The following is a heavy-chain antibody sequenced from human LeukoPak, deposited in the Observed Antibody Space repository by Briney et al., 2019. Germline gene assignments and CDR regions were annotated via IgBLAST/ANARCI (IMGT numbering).Heavy chain of an antibody. CDR1: GFTFSTYS. D-gene: IGHD3-22*01. CDR2: FGGTYGGT. Sequence: GGSLRHSCVASGFTFSTYSMNWVRQAPGKGLEWVSGFGGTYGGTYYADSVKGRFTISRDNSKNTLYLHMNSLRAEDTAVYYCARDALGDSSGYNPFDYWGQGTLVTVSS. J-gene: IGHJ4*02. V-gene: IGHV3-23*01. CDR3: ARDALGDSSGYNPFDY.